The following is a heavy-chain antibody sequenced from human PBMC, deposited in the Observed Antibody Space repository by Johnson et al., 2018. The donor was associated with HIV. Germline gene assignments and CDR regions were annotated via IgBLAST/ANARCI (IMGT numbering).Heavy chain of an antibody. CDR3: AREGTGYTSDASDM. D-gene: IGHD5-18*01. Sequence: MQLVESGGGLVQPGGSLRLSCAASGFTVSSNYMSWVRQAPGKGLEWVSVIYSGGSTYYADSVKGRFTISRDNSKNTLYLQMSSLRAEDAAVYYCAREGTGYTSDASDMWGQGTMVTVSA. CDR2: IYSGGST. V-gene: IGHV3-66*01. CDR1: GFTVSSNY. J-gene: IGHJ3*02.